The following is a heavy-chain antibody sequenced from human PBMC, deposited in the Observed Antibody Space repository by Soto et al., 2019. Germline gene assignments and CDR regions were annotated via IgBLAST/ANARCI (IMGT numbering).Heavy chain of an antibody. V-gene: IGHV1-18*01. CDR1: GYPFTSYG. D-gene: IGHD5-12*01. J-gene: IGHJ3*02. CDR2: ISAYNRKR. Sequence: QGQLLQSGDEVKTPGASVRVSCRASGYPFTSYGISWVRQAPGQGLEWVAWISAYNRKRDTAQKFQDRVTMTLDTSTDTAHMDLGDLTSADTAVYYCARGRIVASIHDAFEIWGQGTKVTVSS. CDR3: ARGRIVASIHDAFEI.